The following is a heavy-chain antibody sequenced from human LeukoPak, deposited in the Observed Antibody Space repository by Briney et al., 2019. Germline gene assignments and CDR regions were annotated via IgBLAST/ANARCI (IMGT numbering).Heavy chain of an antibody. V-gene: IGHV3-21*01. Sequence: GGSLRLSCAASRFTFSSYSMNWVRQAPGKGLEWVSSISSSSSYIYYADSVKGRFTISRDNAKNSLYLQMNSLRAEDTAVYYCARDEDSSGYCDYWGQETLVTVSS. J-gene: IGHJ4*02. CDR3: ARDEDSSGYCDY. D-gene: IGHD3-22*01. CDR1: RFTFSSYS. CDR2: ISSSSSYI.